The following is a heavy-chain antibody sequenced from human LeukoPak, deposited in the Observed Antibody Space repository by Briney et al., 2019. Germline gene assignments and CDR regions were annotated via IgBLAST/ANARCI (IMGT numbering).Heavy chain of an antibody. V-gene: IGHV3-53*04. CDR2: IYSGGTT. J-gene: IGHJ4*02. Sequence: GGSLRLSCAASGFTFSSYAMSWVRQAPGKGLEWVSTIYSGGTTYYADSVMGRFTISRHNSRNTLYLQMNSLRAEDTAVYYCARVDTVMAYYFDLWGQRTLVTVSS. CDR3: ARVDTVMAYYFDL. D-gene: IGHD5-18*01. CDR1: GFTFSSYA.